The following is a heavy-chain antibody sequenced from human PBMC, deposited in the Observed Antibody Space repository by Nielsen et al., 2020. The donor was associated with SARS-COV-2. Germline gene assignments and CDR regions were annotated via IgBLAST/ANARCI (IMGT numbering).Heavy chain of an antibody. CDR1: GGSISRYY. CDR2: IYYSGAT. V-gene: IGHV4-59*01. CDR3: AREYSSSPGAFDI. Sequence: SETLSLTCTVSGGSISRYYWSWIRQPSGKGLEWIAYIYYSGATNYNPSLKSRVTISADTSKNQFSLKLRSVTAADTAVYYCAREYSSSPGAFDIWGQGTMVTVSS. D-gene: IGHD6-6*01. J-gene: IGHJ3*02.